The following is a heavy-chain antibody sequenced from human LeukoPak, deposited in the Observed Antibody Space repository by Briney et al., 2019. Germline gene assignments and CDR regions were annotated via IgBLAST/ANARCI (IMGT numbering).Heavy chain of an antibody. D-gene: IGHD3-10*01. Sequence: GGSLRLSCAASGFTFSSYAMSWVRQAPGKGLEWVSAISGSGGKTCYADSVKGRFTICRDNSKNTLYLQMNSLRAEDTAVYYCAKSPHVWFGELSFLDPWGQGTLVTVSS. CDR3: AKSPHVWFGELSFLDP. V-gene: IGHV3-23*01. J-gene: IGHJ5*02. CDR2: ISGSGGKT. CDR1: GFTFSSYA.